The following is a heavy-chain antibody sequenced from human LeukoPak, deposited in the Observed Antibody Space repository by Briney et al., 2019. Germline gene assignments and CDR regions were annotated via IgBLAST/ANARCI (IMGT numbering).Heavy chain of an antibody. D-gene: IGHD2-21*02. Sequence: GGSLRLSCAAPGFPFNYYNIHWVRQAPGKGLEWVAFMRNDGSEIHYADSVKGRFTISRDNSKNSLYLQMNSLRAEDTAVYYCARDLFTVVTAMQGYWGQGTLVTVSS. J-gene: IGHJ4*02. CDR3: ARDLFTVVTAMQGY. CDR1: GFPFNYYN. V-gene: IGHV3-30*02. CDR2: MRNDGSEI.